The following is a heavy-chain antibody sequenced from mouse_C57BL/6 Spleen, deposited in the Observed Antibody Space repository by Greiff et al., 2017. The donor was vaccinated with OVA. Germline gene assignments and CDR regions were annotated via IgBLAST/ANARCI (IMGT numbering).Heavy chain of an antibody. J-gene: IGHJ4*01. V-gene: IGHV1-76*01. CDR1: GYTFTDYY. Sequence: QVQLQQSGAELVRPGASVKLSCKASGYTFTDYYINWVKQRPGQGLEWIARIYPGSGNTYYNEKFKGKATLTAEKSSSTAYMQLSSLTSEDSAVYFCAGFYYYGSSYDYYAMDYWGQGTSVTVSS. CDR3: AGFYYYGSSYDYYAMDY. CDR2: IYPGSGNT. D-gene: IGHD1-1*01.